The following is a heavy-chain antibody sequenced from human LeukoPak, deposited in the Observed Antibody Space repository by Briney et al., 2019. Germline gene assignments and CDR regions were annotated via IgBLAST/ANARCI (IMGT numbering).Heavy chain of an antibody. Sequence: GGSLRLSCAASGFTFSSYAMNWVRQAPGKGLEWVSTVSGSGDSTYYADSVKGRFTISRDNSKTTLYLQMNSLRAEDTAVYYCAKALFSYDSSGYYYYLDYWGQGTLVTVSS. V-gene: IGHV3-23*01. D-gene: IGHD3-22*01. J-gene: IGHJ4*02. CDR3: AKALFSYDSSGYYYYLDY. CDR1: GFTFSSYA. CDR2: VSGSGDST.